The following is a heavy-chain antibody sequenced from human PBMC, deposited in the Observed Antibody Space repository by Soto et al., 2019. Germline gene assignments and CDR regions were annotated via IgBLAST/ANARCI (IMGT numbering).Heavy chain of an antibody. CDR2: LFYSGNT. D-gene: IGHD3-9*01. J-gene: IGHJ5*02. CDR3: ARQAEDYDVLTGYYNKVDNWFDP. Sequence: NPSETLSLTCTVSGGSISSYSWSWIRQPPGKRLEWIGYLFYSGNTNYNPSLRSRVTISVDTSKNQFSLKLNSVTAADTAVYYCARQAEDYDVLTGYYNKVDNWFDPWGQGTLVTVSS. CDR1: GGSISSYS. V-gene: IGHV4-59*08.